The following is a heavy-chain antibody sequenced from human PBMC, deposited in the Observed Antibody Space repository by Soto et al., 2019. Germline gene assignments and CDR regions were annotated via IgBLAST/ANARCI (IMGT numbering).Heavy chain of an antibody. J-gene: IGHJ4*02. CDR2: IKSDGSST. CDR1: GFTFSSYW. Sequence: EVQLVESGGGLVQPGGSRRLSCAASGFTFSSYWMHWVRQAPGKGLVWVSRIKSDGSSTSNADSVKGRFTISRDNAKNTLYLQMNSLRAEDTAVYYCARELYGDYGDDYWGQGTLVTVSS. V-gene: IGHV3-74*01. D-gene: IGHD4-17*01. CDR3: ARELYGDYGDDY.